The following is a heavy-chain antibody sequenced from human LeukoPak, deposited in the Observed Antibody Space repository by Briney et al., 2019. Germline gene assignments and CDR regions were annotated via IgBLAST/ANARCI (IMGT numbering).Heavy chain of an antibody. J-gene: IGHJ6*03. V-gene: IGHV1-69*05. CDR2: IIPIFGTA. CDR3: ARGHQQNYYYYYYMDV. CDR1: GGTFSSYA. Sequence: ASVKVSCKASGGTFSSYAISWVRQAPGQGLEWMGGIIPIFGTANYAQKFQGRVTITTDESTSTAYMELSSLRSEDTAVYYCARGHQQNYYYYYYMDVWGKGTTVTVSS.